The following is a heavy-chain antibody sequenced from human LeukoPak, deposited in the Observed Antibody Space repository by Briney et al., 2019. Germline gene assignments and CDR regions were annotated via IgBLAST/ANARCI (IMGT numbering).Heavy chain of an antibody. CDR1: GFIFSRYA. J-gene: IGHJ4*02. CDR3: ARDREPLRYFDT. CDR2: ISKNGVDT. V-gene: IGHV3-23*01. D-gene: IGHD3-9*01. Sequence: GGSLRLSCAGSGFIFSRYAVSWVRQAPGKGLEWVSAISKNGVDTYYADSVKGRFTISRDSSKNTVYLQMNSLRAEDTAVYYCARDREPLRYFDTWGQGTLVTVS.